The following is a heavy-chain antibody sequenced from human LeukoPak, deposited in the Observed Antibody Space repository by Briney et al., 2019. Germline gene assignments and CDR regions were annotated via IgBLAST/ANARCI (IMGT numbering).Heavy chain of an antibody. CDR1: GFTFSDYW. J-gene: IGHJ4*02. CDR2: INSDGSST. Sequence: GGSLRLSCAASGFTFSDYWVHWVRQAPGKGLVWVSRINSDGSSTTYADSVKGRFTISRDNAKDTLFLQMNSLRVEDTAVYYCVRKWELRDYWGQGSLVTVSS. CDR3: VRKWELRDY. D-gene: IGHD1-26*01. V-gene: IGHV3-74*01.